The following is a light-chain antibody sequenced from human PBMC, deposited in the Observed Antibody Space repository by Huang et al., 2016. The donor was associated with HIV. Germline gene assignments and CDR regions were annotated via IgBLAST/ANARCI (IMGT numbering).Light chain of an antibody. V-gene: IGKV3-11*01. CDR2: DAS. J-gene: IGKJ4*01. CDR3: LHRSNWLT. Sequence: EVVLTQSPATLSLFPGERATLSCRASQSVGSYLAWYQQKPGQAPSLLDYDASARATGIPDRFSGSGSGTDFTLTISSLEPEDFAVYYCLHRSNWLTFGGGTKVEIK. CDR1: QSVGSY.